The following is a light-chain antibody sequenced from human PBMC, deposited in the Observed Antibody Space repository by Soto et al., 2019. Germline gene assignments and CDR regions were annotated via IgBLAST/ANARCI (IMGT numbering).Light chain of an antibody. J-gene: IGKJ4*01. CDR3: QQYKTWPRT. V-gene: IGKV3-20*01. CDR1: QSVSSSY. CDR2: GAS. Sequence: EIVLTQSPGTLSLSPGERATLSCRASQSVSSSYLAWYQQKPGQAPRLLIYGASSRATGIPDRFSGSGSGTDFTLTISRLEPEDFAVYYCQQYKTWPRTFGGGTKVEIK.